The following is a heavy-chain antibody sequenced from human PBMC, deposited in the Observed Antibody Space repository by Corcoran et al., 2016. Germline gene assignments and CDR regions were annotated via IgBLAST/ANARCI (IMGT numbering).Heavy chain of an antibody. D-gene: IGHD3-10*01. CDR2: ISYDGSDK. V-gene: IGHV3-30*03. CDR3: ARRPGIMTMGIDY. J-gene: IGHJ4*02. Sequence: QVQLVESGGGVVQPGQSLRLSCVASGFIFSSYGMHWVRQAPGKGLEWVAVISYDGSDKYYADSVKGRFTISRDNSKNTLYLQMNSLSTEDTALYYCARRPGIMTMGIDYWGQGTLVTVSS. CDR1: GFIFSSYG.